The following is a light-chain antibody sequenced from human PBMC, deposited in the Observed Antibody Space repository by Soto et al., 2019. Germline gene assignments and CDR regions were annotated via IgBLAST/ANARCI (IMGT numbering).Light chain of an antibody. J-gene: IGKJ1*01. CDR3: QQYSIFWS. V-gene: IGKV3-15*01. Sequence: EIVMTQSPATLSVSPGERATLSCGASQSISSHLAWYQQKPGQTPRLLIYGASTRATGIPARFSGSGSGTEFTLTISSLQSEDSAVYYCQQYSIFWSFGQGTKVDIK. CDR2: GAS. CDR1: QSISSH.